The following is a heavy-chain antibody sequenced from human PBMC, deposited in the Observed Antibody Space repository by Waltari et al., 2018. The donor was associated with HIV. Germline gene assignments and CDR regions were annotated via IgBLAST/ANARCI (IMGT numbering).Heavy chain of an antibody. CDR2: FAPEDRET. CDR3: ATTRQWLVHSGLDV. Sequence: QVQLVQSGAEVKKPGASVKVSCKVSGYILTELSIHWVRQAPGEGLEWMGGFAPEDRETIDAQKFQGRVTMTEDTSTDTTYMELSSLRSEDTAVYYCATTRQWLVHSGLDVWGQGTTVTVSS. J-gene: IGHJ6*02. CDR1: GYILTELS. V-gene: IGHV1-24*01. D-gene: IGHD6-19*01.